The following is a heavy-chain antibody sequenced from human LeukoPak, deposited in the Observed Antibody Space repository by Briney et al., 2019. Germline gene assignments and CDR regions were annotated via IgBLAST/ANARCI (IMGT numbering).Heavy chain of an antibody. V-gene: IGHV5-51*01. CDR3: ARIQPTTYYYYYGMDV. J-gene: IGHJ6*02. Sequence: GESLKISCKGSGYSFTSYWIGWVRQMPGKGLEWVGIIYPGDSDTRYSPSFQGQITISADKSISTAYLQWSSLKASDTAMYYCARIQPTTYYYYYGMDVWGQGTTVTVSS. D-gene: IGHD1-1*01. CDR2: IYPGDSDT. CDR1: GYSFTSYW.